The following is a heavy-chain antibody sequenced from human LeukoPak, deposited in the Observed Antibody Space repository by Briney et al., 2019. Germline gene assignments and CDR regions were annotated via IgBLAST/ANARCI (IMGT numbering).Heavy chain of an antibody. V-gene: IGHV3-21*01. CDR1: GFTFSSYS. J-gene: IGHJ3*02. Sequence: WGSLRLSCAASGFTFSSYSMNWVRQAPGKGLEWVSCISSSSSYMYYADSVKGRFTISRDNAKNSLYLQMNSLRAEDTAVYYCASRGGDLAFDIWGQGTMVTVSS. D-gene: IGHD2-21*02. CDR2: ISSSSSYM. CDR3: ASRGGDLAFDI.